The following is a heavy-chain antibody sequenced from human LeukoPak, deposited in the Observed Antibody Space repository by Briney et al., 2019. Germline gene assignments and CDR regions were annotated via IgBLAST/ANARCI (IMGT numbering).Heavy chain of an antibody. CDR1: GFTFSSYW. CDR3: ARDLDSSSPIYYYYYYMDV. D-gene: IGHD6-6*01. CDR2: IKQDGSEK. J-gene: IGHJ6*03. Sequence: PGGSLRLSCAASGFTFSSYWMSWVRQAPGKGLEWVANIKQDGSEKYYVDSVKGRFTISRDNAKNSLYLQMNSLRAEDTAVYYCARDLDSSSPIYYYYYYMDVWGKGTTVTVSS. V-gene: IGHV3-7*01.